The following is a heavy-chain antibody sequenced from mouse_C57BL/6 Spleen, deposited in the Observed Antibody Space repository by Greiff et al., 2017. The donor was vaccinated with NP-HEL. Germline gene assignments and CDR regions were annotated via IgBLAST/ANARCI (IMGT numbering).Heavy chain of an antibody. CDR1: GYSITSGYY. CDR2: ISYDGSN. CDR3: ARGYDYDY. Sequence: EVKLQESGPGLVKPSQSLSLTCSVTGYSITSGYYWNWIRQFPGNKLAWMGYISYDGSNNYNPSLKNRISITRDTSKNQFFLKLNSVTTEDTATYYCARGYDYDYWGQGTTLTVSS. V-gene: IGHV3-6*01. J-gene: IGHJ2*01. D-gene: IGHD2-4*01.